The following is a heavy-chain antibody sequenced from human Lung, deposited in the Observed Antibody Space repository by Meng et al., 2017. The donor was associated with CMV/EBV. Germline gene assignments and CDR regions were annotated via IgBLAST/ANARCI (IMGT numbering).Heavy chain of an antibody. CDR1: RLTFNGYD. CDR2: VSPKTGDT. Sequence: QVHLVQSGAEVKNPGASVKVSCKASRLTFNGYDRPWVRQAPGQGLEWMGSVSPKTGDTNFAQKFHGRVTLTRDTSINTAYLGLNRLTSDDTAVYYCARTLAGPFDSWGQGTLVTVSS. V-gene: IGHV1-2*02. J-gene: IGHJ4*02. CDR3: ARTLAGPFDS. D-gene: IGHD2/OR15-2a*01.